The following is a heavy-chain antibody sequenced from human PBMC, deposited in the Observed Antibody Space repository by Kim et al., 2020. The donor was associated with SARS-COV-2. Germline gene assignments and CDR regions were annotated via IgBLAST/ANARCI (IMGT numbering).Heavy chain of an antibody. D-gene: IGHD2-2*01. Sequence: GGSLRLSCAASGFRFNTYGMHWVRQAPGKGLEWVSLIWYDGTHEYYTDSVKGRFTISRDNSKNTLYLQMNSLRAEDTAVYYCAKSQLPLNYYYGMDVWG. V-gene: IGHV3-33*06. J-gene: IGHJ6*02. CDR3: AKSQLPLNYYYGMDV. CDR1: GFRFNTYG. CDR2: IWYDGTHE.